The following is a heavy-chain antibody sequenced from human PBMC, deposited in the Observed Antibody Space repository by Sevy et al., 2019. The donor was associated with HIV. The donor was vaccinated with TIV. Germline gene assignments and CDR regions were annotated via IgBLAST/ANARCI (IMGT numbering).Heavy chain of an antibody. CDR2: FDPEDDET. V-gene: IGHV1-24*01. CDR1: GYSVIEFS. J-gene: IGHJ4*02. CDR3: ATTKDYYASSGYPFDY. D-gene: IGHD3-22*01. Sequence: ASVKVSCKVSGYSVIEFSMHWVRQAPGKGLEWMGTFDPEDDETIYAQKIQGRVTMTEDTSTDTAYMELSSLRSEDTAVYYCATTKDYYASSGYPFDYWGQGTLVTVSS.